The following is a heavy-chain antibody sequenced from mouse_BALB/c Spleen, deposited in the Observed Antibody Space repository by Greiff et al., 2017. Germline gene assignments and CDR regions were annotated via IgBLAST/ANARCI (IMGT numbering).Heavy chain of an antibody. V-gene: IGHV1-69*02. CDR3: TRWDGNYDY. CDR2: IYPSDSYT. CDR1: GYTFTSYW. D-gene: IGHD2-1*01. Sequence: QVQLQQPGAELVRPGASVKLSCKASGYTFTSYWINWVKQRPGQGLEWIGNIYPSDSYTNYNQKFKDKATLTVDKSSSTAYMQLSSPTSEDSAVYYCTRWDGNYDYWGQGTTLTVSS. J-gene: IGHJ2*01.